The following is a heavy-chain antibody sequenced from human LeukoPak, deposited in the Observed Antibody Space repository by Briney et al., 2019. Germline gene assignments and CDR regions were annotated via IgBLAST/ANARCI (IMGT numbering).Heavy chain of an antibody. CDR3: AKDQDQTMSELDY. CDR2: ISYDGSNK. Sequence: PGGSLRLSCAASGFTFSSYGMHWVRQAPGKGLEWVAVISYDGSNKYYADSVKGRFTISRDNSKNTLHLQMNSLRAEDTAVYYCAKDQDQTMSELDYWGQGTLVTVSS. V-gene: IGHV3-30*18. D-gene: IGHD3-10*02. J-gene: IGHJ4*02. CDR1: GFTFSSYG.